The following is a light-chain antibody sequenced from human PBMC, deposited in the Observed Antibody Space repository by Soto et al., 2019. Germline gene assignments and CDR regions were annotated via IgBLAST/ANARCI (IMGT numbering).Light chain of an antibody. J-gene: IGLJ1*01. CDR2: EVV. Sequence: QSVLTQPPSASGSPGQSVTISCTGTRNDIGAYEFVSWYQHHPGKAPKLIIYEVVQRPSGVPDRFSGSKSGNTASLTISGLQAVDEADYYCSSYTSSSTLLFGTGTKVTVL. CDR3: SSYTSSSTLL. CDR1: RNDIGAYEF. V-gene: IGLV2-18*02.